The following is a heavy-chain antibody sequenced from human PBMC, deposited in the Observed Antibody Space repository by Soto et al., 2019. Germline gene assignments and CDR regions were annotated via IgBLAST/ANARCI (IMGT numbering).Heavy chain of an antibody. Sequence: GGSLRLSCAASGFPFSTYWMHWFRQAPGKGLVWVSRIKSDGSSTTYADSVKGRFTISRDNAKNTLFLYMNSLRAEDTAVYYCAGHGSVAAAVYYCVDVLRQGTTVTVSS. V-gene: IGHV3-74*01. D-gene: IGHD6-25*01. CDR2: IKSDGSST. CDR1: GFPFSTYW. CDR3: AGHGSVAAAVYYCVDV. J-gene: IGHJ6*02.